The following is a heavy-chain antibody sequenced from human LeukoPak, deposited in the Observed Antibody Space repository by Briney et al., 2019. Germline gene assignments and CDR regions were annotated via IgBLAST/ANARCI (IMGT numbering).Heavy chain of an antibody. J-gene: IGHJ6*03. CDR1: GYTLTELS. V-gene: IGHV1-24*01. Sequence: GASVKVSCKVSGYTLTELSMHRVRQAPGKGLEWMGGFDPEDGETIYAQKFQGRVTITTDESTSTAYMELSSLRSEDTAVYYCARAGKPYVRASRYYYMDVWGKGTTVTVSS. CDR2: FDPEDGET. CDR3: ARAGKPYVRASRYYYMDV. D-gene: IGHD3-10*02.